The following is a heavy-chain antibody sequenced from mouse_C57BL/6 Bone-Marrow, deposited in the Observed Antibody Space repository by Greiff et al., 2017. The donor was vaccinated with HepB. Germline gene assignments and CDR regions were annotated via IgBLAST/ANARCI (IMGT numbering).Heavy chain of an antibody. Sequence: EVKLMESGGGLVQPGGSLKLSCAASGFTFSDYYMYWVRQTPEKRLEWVAYISNGGGSTYYPDTVKGRFTISRDNAKNTLYLQMSRLKSEDTAMYYCARPLRDGGFAYWGQGTLVTVSA. CDR3: ARPLRDGGFAY. D-gene: IGHD3-3*01. V-gene: IGHV5-12*01. CDR2: ISNGGGST. CDR1: GFTFSDYY. J-gene: IGHJ3*01.